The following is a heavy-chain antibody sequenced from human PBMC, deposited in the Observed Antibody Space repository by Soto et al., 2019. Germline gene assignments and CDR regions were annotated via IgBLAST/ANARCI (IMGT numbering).Heavy chain of an antibody. CDR3: AKGMYSSGSSAADY. CDR1: GFTFSSYA. CDR2: ISGSGGST. D-gene: IGHD6-19*01. Sequence: PGGSLRLSCAASGFTFSSYAMSWVRQAPGKGLEWVSAISGSGGSTYYADSVKGRFTISRDNSKNTLYLQMNSLRAEDTAVYYCAKGMYSSGSSAADYWGQGTLVTVSS. J-gene: IGHJ4*02. V-gene: IGHV3-23*01.